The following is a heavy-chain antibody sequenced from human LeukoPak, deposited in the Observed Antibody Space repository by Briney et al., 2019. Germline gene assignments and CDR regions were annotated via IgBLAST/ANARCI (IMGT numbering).Heavy chain of an antibody. D-gene: IGHD3-22*01. CDR1: GGTFSSYA. J-gene: IGHJ4*02. V-gene: IGHV1-69*13. CDR2: IIPIFGTA. Sequence: SVKVPCKASGGTFSSYAISWVRQVPGQGLEWMGGIIPIFGTANYAQKFQGRVTITADESTSTAYMELSSLRSEDTAVYYCAVPTYYYDSSGYYYWGQGTLVTVSS. CDR3: AVPTYYYDSSGYYY.